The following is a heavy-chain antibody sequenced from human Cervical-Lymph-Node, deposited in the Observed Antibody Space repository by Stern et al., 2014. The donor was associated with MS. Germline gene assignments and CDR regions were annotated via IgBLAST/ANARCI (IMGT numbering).Heavy chain of an antibody. V-gene: IGHV5-51*01. CDR2: IYPGDSGT. D-gene: IGHD6-13*01. J-gene: IGHJ6*02. CDR3: ARHRQQTLYGMDV. CDR1: GYSFTKYW. Sequence: VQLVDSGAEVKKPGDSLKISCKGSGYSFTKYWIGCACQMPGKFLELMGFIYPGDSGTRYSPSFQGRVTISADKSISTAYLQWSSLKASDTAMYYCARHRQQTLYGMDVWGQGPTVTVSS.